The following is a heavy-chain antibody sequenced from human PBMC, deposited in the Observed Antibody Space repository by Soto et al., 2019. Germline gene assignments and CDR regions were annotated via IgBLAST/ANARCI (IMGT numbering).Heavy chain of an antibody. D-gene: IGHD3-3*01. CDR3: ARDRRYDYWSGQGYYGMDV. J-gene: IGHJ6*02. CDR1: GGTFSSYA. V-gene: IGHV1-69*13. CDR2: IIPIFGTA. Sequence: SVKVSCRASGGTFSSYAISWVRQAHGQGLEWMGGIIPIFGTANYAQKFQGRVTITADESTSTAYMELSGLRSEDTAVYYCARDRRYDYWSGQGYYGMDVWGQGTTVTVSS.